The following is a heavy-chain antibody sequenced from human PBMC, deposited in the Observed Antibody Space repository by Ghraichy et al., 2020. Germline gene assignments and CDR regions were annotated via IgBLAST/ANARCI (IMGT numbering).Heavy chain of an antibody. CDR2: IYSGGNT. J-gene: IGHJ4*02. D-gene: IGHD1-1*01. CDR1: GGSLNSYY. V-gene: IGHV4-4*07. CDR3: ARDLTLTTPGHFDS. Sequence: SETLSLTCTVSGGSLNSYYWLFIRQPAGKGLEWIGRIYSGGNTNFNPSLKSRLTMSLDTSKNQFSLKLTSVTAADSAVYFCARDLTLTTPGHFDSWGQGLLVTVSS.